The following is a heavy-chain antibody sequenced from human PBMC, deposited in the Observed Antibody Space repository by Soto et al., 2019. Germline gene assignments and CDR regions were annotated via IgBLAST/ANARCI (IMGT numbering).Heavy chain of an antibody. CDR3: ARVKTSSVYPGGWFDP. J-gene: IGHJ5*01. D-gene: IGHD3-22*01. Sequence: AASVKVSCKASGYTFTSYYMHWVRQAPGQGLEWMGIINPSGGSTSYAQKFQGRVTMTRDTSTSTVYMELSSLRSEDTAVYYCARVKTSSVYPGGWFDPWGQGTTVTVSS. CDR1: GYTFTSYY. V-gene: IGHV1-46*01. CDR2: INPSGGST.